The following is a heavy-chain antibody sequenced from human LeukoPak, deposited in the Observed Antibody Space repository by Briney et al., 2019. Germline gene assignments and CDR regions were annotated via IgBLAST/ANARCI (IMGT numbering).Heavy chain of an antibody. D-gene: IGHD6-19*01. Sequence: PGRSLRLSCTASGFTFDDYAMHWVRQAPGKGLEWVSGISWSSGSLGYADSVKGRFTISRDNAKNSLYLQMNSLRAEDTALYYCAKEAAVAADAFDIWGQGTMVTVSS. CDR2: ISWSSGSL. CDR3: AKEAAVAADAFDI. J-gene: IGHJ3*02. CDR1: GFTFDDYA. V-gene: IGHV3-9*01.